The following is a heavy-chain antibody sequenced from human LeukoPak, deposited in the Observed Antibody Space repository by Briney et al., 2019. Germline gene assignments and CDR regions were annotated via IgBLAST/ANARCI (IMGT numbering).Heavy chain of an antibody. D-gene: IGHD1-26*01. J-gene: IGHJ4*02. CDR1: GFTFSSYD. CDR3: AKQSGSYYSLFDY. Sequence: GGSLRLSCAASGFTFSSYDMSWVRQATGKGREWVSAISGSGGSTYYADSVKGRFTISRDNSKNTLYLQMNSLRAEDTAVYYCAKQSGSYYSLFDYWGQGTLVTVSS. CDR2: ISGSGGST. V-gene: IGHV3-23*01.